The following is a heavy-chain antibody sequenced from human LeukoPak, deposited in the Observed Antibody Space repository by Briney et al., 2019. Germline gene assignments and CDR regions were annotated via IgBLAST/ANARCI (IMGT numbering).Heavy chain of an antibody. D-gene: IGHD1-7*01. CDR3: ARDRPGTSYYYMDV. Sequence: GGSLRLSCAASGFTFSSYSMNWVRQAPGKGLEWVSYISSSSSTIYYAASVKGRFTISRDNAKNSLYLQMNSLRAEDTAVYYCARDRPGTSYYYMDVWGKGTTVTVSS. CDR2: ISSSSSTI. CDR1: GFTFSSYS. V-gene: IGHV3-48*04. J-gene: IGHJ6*03.